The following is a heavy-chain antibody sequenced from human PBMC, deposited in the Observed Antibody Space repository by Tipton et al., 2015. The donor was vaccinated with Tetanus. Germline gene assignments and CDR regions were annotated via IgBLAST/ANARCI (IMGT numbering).Heavy chain of an antibody. CDR3: AKKYCSGGSCYSIDY. Sequence: SLRLSCAASGFTFSAYGMSWVRQAPGRGLECVSGISGSGGSTYYAYSVKGRFTISRDNSKNTLYLQMNSLRAEDTAVYYCAKKYCSGGSCYSIDYWGQGTLVTVSS. CDR2: ISGSGGST. CDR1: GFTFSAYG. J-gene: IGHJ4*02. V-gene: IGHV3-23*01. D-gene: IGHD2-15*01.